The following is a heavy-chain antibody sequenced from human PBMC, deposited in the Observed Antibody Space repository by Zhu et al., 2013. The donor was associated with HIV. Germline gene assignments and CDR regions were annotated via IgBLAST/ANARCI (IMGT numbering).Heavy chain of an antibody. CDR1: GGSISSSNW. CDR3: ARVGPRLDILTGYDTRDDAFDI. Sequence: QVRLQESGPGLVKPSGTLSLTCAVSGGSISSSNWWSWVRQPPGKGLEWIGEIYHSGSTNYNPSLKSQVTISVDKSKNQFSLKLSSVTAADTAVYYCARVGPRLDILTGYDTRDDAFDIWGQGTMVTVSS. J-gene: IGHJ3*02. V-gene: IGHV4-4*02. CDR2: IYHSGST. D-gene: IGHD3-9*01.